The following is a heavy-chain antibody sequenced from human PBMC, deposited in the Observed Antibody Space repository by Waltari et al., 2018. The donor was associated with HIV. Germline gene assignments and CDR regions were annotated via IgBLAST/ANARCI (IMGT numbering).Heavy chain of an antibody. J-gene: IGHJ4*02. CDR1: GYSFTSYW. D-gene: IGHD6-13*01. V-gene: IGHV5-10-1*01. CDR2: IDPSDSYT. CDR3: ARYSSSSSIDEDY. Sequence: EVQLVQSGAEVKKPGASLRISCKGSGYSFTSYWISWVRQMPGEGLAWMGRIDPSDSYTNYSPSFQGHVTISADKSISTAYLQWSSLKASDTAMYYCARYSSSSSIDEDYWGQGTLVTVSS.